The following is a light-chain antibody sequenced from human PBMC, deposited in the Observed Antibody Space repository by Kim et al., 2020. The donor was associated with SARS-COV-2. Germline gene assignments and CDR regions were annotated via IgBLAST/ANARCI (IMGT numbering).Light chain of an antibody. Sequence: DIQMTQSPSTLSASVGDRVTITCRASQSFSSWLAWYQQKPGKAPNLLIYDASILESGVPSRFSGSGSGTQFTLTISSLQPDDFATYYCQEYKSDSWTFGQGTKVDIK. V-gene: IGKV1-5*01. CDR2: DAS. J-gene: IGKJ1*01. CDR1: QSFSSW. CDR3: QEYKSDSWT.